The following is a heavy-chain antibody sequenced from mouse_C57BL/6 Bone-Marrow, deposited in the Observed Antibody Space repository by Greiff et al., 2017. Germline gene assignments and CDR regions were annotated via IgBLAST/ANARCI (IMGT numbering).Heavy chain of an antibody. D-gene: IGHD2-4*01. V-gene: IGHV1-63*01. Sequence: QVQLQQSGAELVRPGTSVKMSCKASGYTFTNYWIGWAKQRPGHGLEWIGDIYPGGGYTNYNEKFKGKATLTADKSSSTAYMQFSSLTSEDSAIYYSARFYYDYGYAMDYWGQGTSVTVSS. CDR3: ARFYYDYGYAMDY. CDR1: GYTFTNYW. J-gene: IGHJ4*01. CDR2: IYPGGGYT.